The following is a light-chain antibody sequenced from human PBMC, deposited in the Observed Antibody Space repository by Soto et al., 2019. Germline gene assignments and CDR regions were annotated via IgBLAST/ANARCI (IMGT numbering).Light chain of an antibody. V-gene: IGKV3-20*01. CDR2: GAS. CDR1: QSVSSIY. Sequence: EIVLTQSPGTLSLSPGERATLSCRASQSVSSIYLAWYQQKPGQAPRLLIYGASSRATGIPDRFSGSGSGTDFTLTISRLEPEDFAVYYCQQYGSSLFTFGPGNKVDIK. CDR3: QQYGSSLFT. J-gene: IGKJ3*01.